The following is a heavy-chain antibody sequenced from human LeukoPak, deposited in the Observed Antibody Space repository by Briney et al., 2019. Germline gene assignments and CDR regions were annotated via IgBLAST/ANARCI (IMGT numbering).Heavy chain of an antibody. Sequence: GGSLRLSCAASGFTFSSYSMNWVRQAPGKGLEWVSYISSSSSTIYYADSVKGRFTISRDNAKNSLYLQMNSLRAEDTAVYYCATPMVRGVIVYRGQGTLVTVSS. D-gene: IGHD3-10*01. CDR3: ATPMVRGVIVY. V-gene: IGHV3-48*01. CDR1: GFTFSSYS. CDR2: ISSSSSTI. J-gene: IGHJ4*02.